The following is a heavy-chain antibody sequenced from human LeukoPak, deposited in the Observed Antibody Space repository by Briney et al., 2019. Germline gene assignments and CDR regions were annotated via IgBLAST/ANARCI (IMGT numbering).Heavy chain of an antibody. CDR2: IYTSGST. D-gene: IGHD3-10*01. Sequence: PSETLSLTCTVSGGSISSYYWSWIRQPAGKGLEWIGRIYTSGSTNYNPSLKSRVTISVDTSKNQFSLKLSSVTAADTAVYYCARGPPMVRGVIAVYYYYYMDVWGKGTTVTISS. CDR3: ARGPPMVRGVIAVYYYYYMDV. V-gene: IGHV4-4*07. CDR1: GGSISSYY. J-gene: IGHJ6*03.